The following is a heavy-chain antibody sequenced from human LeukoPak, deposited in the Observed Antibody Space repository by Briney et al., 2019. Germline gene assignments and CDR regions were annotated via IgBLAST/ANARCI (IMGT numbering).Heavy chain of an antibody. CDR3: ASSLLRFLEWLFYEY. Sequence: SVKVSCKASGCTFSSYAISGVRQAPGQGLEWMGRIIPIFGTANYAQKFQGRVTITADKSTSTAYMELSSLRSEETAVYSCASSLLRFLEWLFYEYWGQGTLVTVSS. CDR2: IIPIFGTA. CDR1: GCTFSSYA. D-gene: IGHD3-3*01. V-gene: IGHV1-69*06. J-gene: IGHJ4*02.